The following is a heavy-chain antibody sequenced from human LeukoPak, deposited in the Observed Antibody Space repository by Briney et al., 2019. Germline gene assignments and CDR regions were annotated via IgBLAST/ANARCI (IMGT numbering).Heavy chain of an antibody. D-gene: IGHD4-17*01. CDR3: AKGARGDTVTSIVGLNWFDP. CDR1: GFTFSSYG. CDR2: ISYDGSHK. J-gene: IGHJ5*02. V-gene: IGHV3-30*18. Sequence: AGGSLRLSCAASGFTFSSYGMHWVRQAPGKGLEWVAVISYDGSHKYYADSVKGRFSISRDNSKNTLYLQMNSLRADDTAVYYCAKGARGDTVTSIVGLNWFDPWGQGTLVTVSS.